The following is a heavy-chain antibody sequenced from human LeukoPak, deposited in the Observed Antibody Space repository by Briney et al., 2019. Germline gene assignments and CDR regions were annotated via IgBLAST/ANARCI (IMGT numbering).Heavy chain of an antibody. Sequence: GGSLRLSCAASGLTVSSNCMSWVRQAPGKGLEWVSSISVSGTYIYYSDSVKGRFTISRDNAKNSLYLEMNSLRAEDTAVYYCAKDVYGGISYFDYWGQGTLVTVSS. CDR2: ISVSGTYI. J-gene: IGHJ4*02. CDR3: AKDVYGGISYFDY. CDR1: GLTVSSNC. D-gene: IGHD4-23*01. V-gene: IGHV3-21*01.